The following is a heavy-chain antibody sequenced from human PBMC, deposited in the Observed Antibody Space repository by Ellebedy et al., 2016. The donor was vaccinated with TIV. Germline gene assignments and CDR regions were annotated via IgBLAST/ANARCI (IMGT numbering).Heavy chain of an antibody. V-gene: IGHV3-30*18. J-gene: IGHJ4*02. CDR3: AKPSDPNPGYSASWATYFDY. D-gene: IGHD6-13*01. CDR2: ISSDGSRR. CDR1: GFTFRRYG. Sequence: LSLTCXASGFTFRRYGMHWVRQAPGKGLEWVAVISSDGSRRSYADSVRDRFTIYRDNSKNTLYVQMNSLRAEDTAVYYCAKPSDPNPGYSASWATYFDYWGQGTLVTVSS.